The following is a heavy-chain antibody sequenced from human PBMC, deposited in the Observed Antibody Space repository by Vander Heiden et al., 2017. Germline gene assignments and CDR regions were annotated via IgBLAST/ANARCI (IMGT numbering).Heavy chain of an antibody. J-gene: IGHJ6*02. CDR2: INHSGST. CDR1: GGSFSGYY. V-gene: IGHV4-34*01. D-gene: IGHD3-3*01. Sequence: QVQLQQWGAGLLKPSETLSLTCAVYGGSFSGYYWRWIRQPPGKGLEWIGEINHSGSTNYNPSLKSRVTISVDTSKNQFSLKLSSVTAADTAVYYCARVRLRFLEWLLGVNSGYGMDVWGQGTTVTVSS. CDR3: ARVRLRFLEWLLGVNSGYGMDV.